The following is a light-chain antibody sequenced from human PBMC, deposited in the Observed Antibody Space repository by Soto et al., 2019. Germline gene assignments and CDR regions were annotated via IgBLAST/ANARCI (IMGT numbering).Light chain of an antibody. J-gene: IGKJ5*01. CDR2: GAS. CDR3: QQRSNWPPT. Sequence: EIVWTQSPGTLSLSPGERATLSCRASQTVSTSFLAWYQQKRGQAPRLLIYGASTRATGVPDRFTGSGSGTDFTLTISSLETEEFAVYDCQQRSNWPPTFGQGTRLEI. V-gene: IGKV3D-20*02. CDR1: QTVSTSF.